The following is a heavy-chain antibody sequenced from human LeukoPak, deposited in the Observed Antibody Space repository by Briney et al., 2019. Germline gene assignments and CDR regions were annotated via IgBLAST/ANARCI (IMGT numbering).Heavy chain of an antibody. J-gene: IGHJ4*02. D-gene: IGHD3-22*01. CDR2: MYSSEST. CDR1: GGSISSYY. Sequence: SETLSLTCTVSGGSISSYYWRWIRQPPGKGLEWIGYMYSSESTKYNPSLKSRVTVSVDKSKNQFSLKLSSVTAADTAVYYCARGDYYDSSDHTYHCDYWGQGTLVTVTS. V-gene: IGHV4-59*12. CDR3: ARGDYYDSSDHTYHCDY.